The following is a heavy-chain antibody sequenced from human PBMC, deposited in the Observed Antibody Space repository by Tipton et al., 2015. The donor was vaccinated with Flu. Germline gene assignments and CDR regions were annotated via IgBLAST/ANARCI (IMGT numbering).Heavy chain of an antibody. D-gene: IGHD6-19*01. V-gene: IGHV4-38-2*02. CDR1: GHSISSDYY. J-gene: IGHJ5*02. Sequence: TLSLTCTISGHSISSDYYWGWIRQSPGKGLEWIGNIFHTGSTYHNPSLKSRVTISVDTSKNQFSLKLSSVTAADTAVYYCARSIAVSGKFDPWGQGTLVTVSS. CDR3: ARSIAVSGKFDP. CDR2: IFHTGST.